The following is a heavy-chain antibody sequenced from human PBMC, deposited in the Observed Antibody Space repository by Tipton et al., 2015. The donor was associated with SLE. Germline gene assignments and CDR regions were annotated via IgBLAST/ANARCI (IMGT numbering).Heavy chain of an antibody. Sequence: RSLRLSCTASGFNFDDYAFHWVRQAPGKGLEWVSSLSWNTISIGYADSVKGRFTISRDNAKNSLYLQMNSLRVEDTALYYCAKDIGGLYTNSEIDYWGQGTLVTVSS. CDR3: AKDIGGLYTNSEIDY. D-gene: IGHD3/OR15-3a*01. V-gene: IGHV3-9*01. J-gene: IGHJ4*02. CDR2: LSWNTISI. CDR1: GFNFDDYA.